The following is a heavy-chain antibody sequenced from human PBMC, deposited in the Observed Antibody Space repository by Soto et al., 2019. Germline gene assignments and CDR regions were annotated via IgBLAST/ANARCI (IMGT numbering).Heavy chain of an antibody. CDR3: AKVKRDGYNHPFDAFDI. Sequence: PGGSLRLSCAASGFTFSSYAMSWVRQAPGKGLEWVSAISGSGGSTYYADSVKGRFTISRDNSKNTLYLQMNSLRAEDTAVYYCAKVKRDGYNHPFDAFDIWGQGTMVTVSS. D-gene: IGHD5-12*01. CDR1: GFTFSSYA. CDR2: ISGSGGST. V-gene: IGHV3-23*01. J-gene: IGHJ3*02.